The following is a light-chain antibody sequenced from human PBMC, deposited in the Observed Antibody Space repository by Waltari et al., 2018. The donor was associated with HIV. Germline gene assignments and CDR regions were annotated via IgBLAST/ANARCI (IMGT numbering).Light chain of an antibody. J-gene: IGLJ3*02. V-gene: IGLV3-10*01. Sequence: YELRQPPSVSVSPGQTATITCYGDTLPKRNAYWYQRKSGQAHLLVIYDDNKRPSGIPDRFSGSTSGTMATLTVSRAQVEDEGDYYCYSTDTTGYERVFGGGTKLTVL. CDR2: DDN. CDR3: YSTDTTGYERV. CDR1: TLPKRN.